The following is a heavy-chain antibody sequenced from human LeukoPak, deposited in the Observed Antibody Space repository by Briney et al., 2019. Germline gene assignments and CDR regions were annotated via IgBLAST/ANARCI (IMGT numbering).Heavy chain of an antibody. CDR2: IYPGDSDT. CDR1: GYSFTSYR. CDR3: ARQAYYYGSGSYLSFDY. J-gene: IGHJ4*02. Sequence: GESLKISCKGSGYSFTSYRIGWVRQMPGKGLKGMGIIYPGDSDTRYSPSFQGQVTISADKSISTAYLQWSSLKASDTAMYYCARQAYYYGSGSYLSFDYWGQGTLVTVSS. D-gene: IGHD3-10*01. V-gene: IGHV5-51*01.